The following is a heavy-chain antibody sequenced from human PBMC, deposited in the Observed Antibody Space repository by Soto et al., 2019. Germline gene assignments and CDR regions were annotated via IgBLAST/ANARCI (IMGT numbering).Heavy chain of an antibody. V-gene: IGHV1-46*03. CDR3: TRDRGTSMITKLFDY. D-gene: IGHD3-16*01. CDR1: GYTFTSYY. CDR2: INPSGGGT. J-gene: IGHJ4*02. Sequence: QVQLVQSGAEVKKPGASIKVSCKASGYTFTSYYLHWVRQAPGQGLEWMGIINPSGGGTSYAQKSQSRVTMTIDSYTSTVYMELSSLISDDTAVYYCTRDRGTSMITKLFDYWGQGTLVTVSS.